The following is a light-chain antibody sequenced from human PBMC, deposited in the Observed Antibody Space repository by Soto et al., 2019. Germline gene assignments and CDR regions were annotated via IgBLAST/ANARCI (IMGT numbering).Light chain of an antibody. Sequence: QTVVTQEPSLTVSPGGTVTLTCGSSTGAVTSGHYPYWFQQKPGQAPRILIYDTSNKHSWTPARFSGSLLGGKAALTLSGAQPEDEAEYYCLLSYSGAPYVFGTGTKLTVL. CDR3: LLSYSGAPYV. V-gene: IGLV7-46*01. CDR2: DTS. J-gene: IGLJ1*01. CDR1: TGAVTSGHY.